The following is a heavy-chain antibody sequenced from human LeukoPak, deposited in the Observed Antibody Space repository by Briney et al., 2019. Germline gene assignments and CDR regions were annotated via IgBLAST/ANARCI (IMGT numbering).Heavy chain of an antibody. J-gene: IGHJ3*02. CDR1: GFTFSGYY. Sequence: ASVKVSCKASGFTFSGYYMHWVRQAPGQGLEWMAWISPNSGGTNYVQKFQGRVTVTRDTSISTDYMELRRLRSDDTAVYYCARSYGSGRREVFDIWGQGTRVTVSS. CDR3: ARSYGSGRREVFDI. CDR2: ISPNSGGT. V-gene: IGHV1-2*02. D-gene: IGHD3-10*01.